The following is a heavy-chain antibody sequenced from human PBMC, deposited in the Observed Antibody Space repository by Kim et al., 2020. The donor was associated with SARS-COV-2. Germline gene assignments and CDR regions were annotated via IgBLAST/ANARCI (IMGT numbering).Heavy chain of an antibody. D-gene: IGHD6-13*01. CDR2: ISYDGSNK. CDR1: GFTFSSYG. J-gene: IGHJ4*02. Sequence: GGSLRLSCAASGFTFSSYGMHWVRQAPGKGLEWVAVISYDGSNKYYADSVKGRFTISRDNSKNTLYLQMNSLRAEDTAVYYCAKIRGAAAGDFDYWGQGTLVTVSS. V-gene: IGHV3-30*18. CDR3: AKIRGAAAGDFDY.